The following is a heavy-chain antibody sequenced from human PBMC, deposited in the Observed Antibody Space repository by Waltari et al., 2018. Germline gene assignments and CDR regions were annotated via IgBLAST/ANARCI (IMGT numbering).Heavy chain of an antibody. CDR1: GFTFSSYW. CDR3: ARDYGSSGFDAFDI. Sequence: EVQLVESGGDLVQPGGSLRLSCAASGFTFSSYWMHWVRQAPGKGLVWVERINDDGSSTSYADSVKGRFTISRDNAKNTLYLQMNSLRAEDTAVYFCARDYGSSGFDAFDIWGQGTMVTVSS. CDR2: INDDGSST. V-gene: IGHV3-74*01. J-gene: IGHJ3*02. D-gene: IGHD3-10*01.